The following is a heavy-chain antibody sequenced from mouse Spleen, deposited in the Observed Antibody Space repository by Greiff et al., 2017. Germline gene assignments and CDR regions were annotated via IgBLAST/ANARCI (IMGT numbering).Heavy chain of an antibody. D-gene: IGHD2-10*02. J-gene: IGHJ2*01. CDR2: IYPGSGNT. V-gene: IGHV1-77*01. Sequence: VQLQQSGAELARPGASVKLSCKASGYTFTDYYINWVKQRTGQGLEWIGEIYPGSGNTYYNEKFKGKATLTADKSSSTAYMQLSSLTSEDSAGYFCATVWPRDYWGQGTTLTVSS. CDR3: ATVWPRDY. CDR1: GYTFTDYY.